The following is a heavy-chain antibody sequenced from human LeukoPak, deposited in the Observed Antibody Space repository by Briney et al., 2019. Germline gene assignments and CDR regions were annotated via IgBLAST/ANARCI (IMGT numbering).Heavy chain of an antibody. CDR1: GFTFSSHW. D-gene: IGHD7-27*01. CDR2: INQDGSQK. Sequence: GGSLRLSCAGSGFTFSSHWIGWVRQAPGKGLEWVAHINQDGSQKYYVDSVKGRFTVSRDNSKNTLYLQMNSLRAEDTAVYYCAKDGGLWVSAHWGDSWGRGTLVTVSS. J-gene: IGHJ4*02. V-gene: IGHV3-7*03. CDR3: AKDGGLWVSAHWGDS.